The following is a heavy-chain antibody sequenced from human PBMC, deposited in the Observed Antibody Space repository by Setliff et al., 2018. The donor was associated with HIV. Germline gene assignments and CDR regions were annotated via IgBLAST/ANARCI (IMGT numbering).Heavy chain of an antibody. CDR3: ARKLRPGYGMDV. CDR1: GFTFSTYW. D-gene: IGHD3-10*01. Sequence: GGSLRLSCAASGFTFSTYWMIWVRQAPGKGLEWVANIDQDGSEKNYVDSVKGRFTISRDNAENSLYLQLNSLRAEDTAVYYCARKLRPGYGMDVWGQGTSVTVSS. V-gene: IGHV3-7*01. J-gene: IGHJ6*02. CDR2: IDQDGSEK.